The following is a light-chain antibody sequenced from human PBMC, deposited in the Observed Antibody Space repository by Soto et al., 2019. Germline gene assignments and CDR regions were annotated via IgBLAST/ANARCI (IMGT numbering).Light chain of an antibody. CDR2: EVS. CDR1: SSDVGSYNL. J-gene: IGLJ2*01. CDR3: CSYAGSRTHVL. Sequence: QSALTQPASVSGSPGQSITISCIGTSSDVGSYNLVSWYQQHPGKAPKVLIYEVSERPSGVSNRFSGSKSGNTASLTISGLQAEDEAEYSCCSYAGSRTHVLFGGGTKLTVL. V-gene: IGLV2-23*02.